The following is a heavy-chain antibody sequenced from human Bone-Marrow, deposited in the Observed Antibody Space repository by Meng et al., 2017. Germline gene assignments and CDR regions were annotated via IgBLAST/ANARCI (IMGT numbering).Heavy chain of an antibody. Sequence: GGSLRLSCAASGFTFSSYWMSWVRQAPGKGLEWVAVISYDGSNKYYADSVKGRFTISRDNSKNTLYLQMNSLRAEDTAVYYCARDRYSRQMGINDWGQGTLVTVSS. CDR1: GFTFSSYW. J-gene: IGHJ4*02. V-gene: IGHV3-30*03. CDR2: ISYDGSNK. D-gene: IGHD3-16*02. CDR3: ARDRYSRQMGIND.